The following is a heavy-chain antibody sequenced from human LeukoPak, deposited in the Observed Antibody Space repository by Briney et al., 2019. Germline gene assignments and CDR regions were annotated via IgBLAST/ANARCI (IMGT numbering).Heavy chain of an antibody. CDR2: IYYSRST. J-gene: IGHJ2*01. Sequence: SETLSLTCTVSGVSISSGDYYWSWIRQHPGKGLEWIGYIYYSRSTYYNPSLKSRVTISVDTSKNQFSLKLSSVTAADTAVYYCVRDLLDTSMVHYWYFDLWGRGTLVTVSP. CDR3: VRDLLDTSMVHYWYFDL. D-gene: IGHD5-18*01. V-gene: IGHV4-31*03. CDR1: GVSISSGDYY.